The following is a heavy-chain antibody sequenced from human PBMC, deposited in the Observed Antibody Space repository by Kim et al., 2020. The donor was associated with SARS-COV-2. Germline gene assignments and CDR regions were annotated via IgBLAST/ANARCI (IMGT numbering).Heavy chain of an antibody. Sequence: ASVKVSCKASGYIFTNYGISWVRQAPGQGLEWMRWISGYNGNTDYALKFQGRVTVTTDTSTSTVYMELRSLKSDDTAIYYCARDHGVSFVQLLDNDSFDIWGQGSLVTVSS. D-gene: IGHD3-16*02. CDR1: GYIFTNYG. V-gene: IGHV1-18*01. CDR3: ARDHGVSFVQLLDNDSFDI. CDR2: ISGYNGNT. J-gene: IGHJ3*02.